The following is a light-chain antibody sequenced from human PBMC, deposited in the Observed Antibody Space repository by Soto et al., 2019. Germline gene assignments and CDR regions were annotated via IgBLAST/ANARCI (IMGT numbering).Light chain of an antibody. J-gene: IGLJ2*01. Sequence: QSALTQPASVSGSPGQSITISCTGTSSDVGGYNYVSWYQQHPGKAPKLMIDDVNNRPSGVSNLFSGSKSGNTASLTISGLQAEDEADYYCSSYTGSSTYVVFGGGTKVTVL. V-gene: IGLV2-14*01. CDR1: SSDVGGYNY. CDR3: SSYTGSSTYVV. CDR2: DVN.